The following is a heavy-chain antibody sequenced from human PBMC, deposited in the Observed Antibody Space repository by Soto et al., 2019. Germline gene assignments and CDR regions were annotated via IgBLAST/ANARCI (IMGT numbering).Heavy chain of an antibody. Sequence: GGSLRLSCAASGFTFSSYAMHWVRQAPGKGLEWVAVISYDGSNKYYADSVKGRFTISRDNSKNTLYLQMNSLRAEDTAVYYCARDLEPDHPSYYYYYGMDVWGQGTTVTVSS. CDR1: GFTFSSYA. V-gene: IGHV3-30-3*01. J-gene: IGHJ6*02. CDR3: ARDLEPDHPSYYYYYGMDV. CDR2: ISYDGSNK.